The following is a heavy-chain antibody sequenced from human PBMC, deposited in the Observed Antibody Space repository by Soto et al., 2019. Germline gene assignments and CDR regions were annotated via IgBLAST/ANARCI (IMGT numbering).Heavy chain of an antibody. J-gene: IGHJ4*02. CDR1: GFTFSNYA. Sequence: QVQLVESGGGVVQPGRSLRLSCAASGFTFSNYAMHWVRQAAGTGLEWVAIIWYDGTNKFYADSVKGRFTISRDNSKNTLYLQMNSLRAEDTAVYYCATDLDENWGQGTLVTVSS. CDR2: IWYDGTNK. CDR3: ATDLDEN. V-gene: IGHV3-33*01.